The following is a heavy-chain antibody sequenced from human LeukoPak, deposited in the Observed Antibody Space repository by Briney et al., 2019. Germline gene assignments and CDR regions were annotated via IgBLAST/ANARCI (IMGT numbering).Heavy chain of an antibody. V-gene: IGHV1-24*01. Sequence: GASVKVSCKFSGYTLTELSMHWVRQAPGKGLEWMGGFYPGEGDTIYAQKFQGRVTMTEDPSPDPAYMEMSRLRSEDTAVYYCATDRILNSGSYSGFDYWGQGTLVTVSS. CDR3: ATDRILNSGSYSGFDY. CDR1: GYTLTELS. D-gene: IGHD1-26*01. CDR2: FYPGEGDT. J-gene: IGHJ4*02.